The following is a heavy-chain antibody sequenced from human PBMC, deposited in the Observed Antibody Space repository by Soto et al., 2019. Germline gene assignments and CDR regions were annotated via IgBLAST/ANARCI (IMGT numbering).Heavy chain of an antibody. J-gene: IGHJ4*02. Sequence: QVQLVESGGGVVQPGRSLRLSCVASGFTFSNYGMHWVRQAPGKGLEWVAVISYAGSNKYYADSVKGRFTISRDNSKNTMYLQMNSLTAEDTAVDYCWKERWDSSGALDHWGQGTLVTVSS. CDR1: GFTFSNYG. V-gene: IGHV3-30*18. CDR3: WKERWDSSGALDH. D-gene: IGHD3-22*01. CDR2: ISYAGSNK.